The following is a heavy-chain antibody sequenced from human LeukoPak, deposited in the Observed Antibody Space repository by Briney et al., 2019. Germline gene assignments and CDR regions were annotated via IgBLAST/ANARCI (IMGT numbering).Heavy chain of an antibody. V-gene: IGHV4-39*01. CDR3: ARLDNWNGYYFDY. CDR2: IYYTGST. J-gene: IGHJ4*02. CDR1: GGSISSSSHF. D-gene: IGHD1-20*01. Sequence: SETLSLTCTVSGGSISSSSHFWGWIRQPPGKGLEWIGSIYYTGSTYHNSSLKSRLTISVDTSKNQFSLKLSSVTAADTAAFYCARLDNWNGYYFDYWGQGTPVTVSS.